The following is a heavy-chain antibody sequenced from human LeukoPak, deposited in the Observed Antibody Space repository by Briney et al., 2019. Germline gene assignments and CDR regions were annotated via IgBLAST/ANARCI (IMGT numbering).Heavy chain of an antibody. J-gene: IGHJ4*02. D-gene: IGHD6-13*01. CDR3: AKGSSSWCYFDY. V-gene: IGHV3-30*18. CDR1: GFTFSSYG. Sequence: GGSLRLSCAASGFTFSSYGMHWVRQAPGKGLEWVAVIPYDGSNKYYADSVKGRFTISRDNSKNTLYLQMNSLRAEDTAVYYCAKGSSSWCYFDYWGQGTLVTVSS. CDR2: IPYDGSNK.